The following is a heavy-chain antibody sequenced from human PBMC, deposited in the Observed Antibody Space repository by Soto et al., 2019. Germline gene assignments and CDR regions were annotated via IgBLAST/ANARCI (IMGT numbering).Heavy chain of an antibody. J-gene: IGHJ4*02. CDR2: ISYDGSNK. CDR1: GFTFSSYA. Sequence: GGSLRLSCAASGFTFSSYAMHWVRQAPGKGLEWVAVISYDGSNKYYADSVKGRFTISRDNSKNTLYLQMNSLRAEDTAVYYCARDGYYGSGSLDGFDYWGQGTLVTVSS. CDR3: ARDGYYGSGSLDGFDY. V-gene: IGHV3-30-3*01. D-gene: IGHD3-10*01.